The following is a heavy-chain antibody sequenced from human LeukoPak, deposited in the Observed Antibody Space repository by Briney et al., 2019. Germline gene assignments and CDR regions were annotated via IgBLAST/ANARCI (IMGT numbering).Heavy chain of an antibody. Sequence: SETLSLTCTVSGGSISSYYWSWIRQPPGKGLEWIGYIYYSGSTNYNPSLKSRVTISVDTSKNQFSLKLSSVTAADTAMYYCARHSKWMPVDSWGQGTLVTVSS. CDR1: GGSISSYY. CDR3: ARHSKWMPVDS. D-gene: IGHD5-12*01. CDR2: IYYSGST. J-gene: IGHJ4*02. V-gene: IGHV4-59*08.